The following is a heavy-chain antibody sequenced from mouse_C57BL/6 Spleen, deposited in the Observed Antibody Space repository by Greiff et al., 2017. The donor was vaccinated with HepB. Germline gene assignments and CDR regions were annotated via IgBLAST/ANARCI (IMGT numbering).Heavy chain of an antibody. Sequence: DVQLVESGGGLVQPGGSLSLSCAASGFTFTDYYMSWVRQPPGKALEWLGFIRNKANGYTTEYSASVKGRFTISRDNSQSILYLQMNALRAEDSATYYCARYMRATVVAPVDYWGQGTTLTVSS. CDR1: GFTFTDYY. CDR3: ARYMRATVVAPVDY. CDR2: IRNKANGYTT. V-gene: IGHV7-3*01. D-gene: IGHD1-1*01. J-gene: IGHJ2*01.